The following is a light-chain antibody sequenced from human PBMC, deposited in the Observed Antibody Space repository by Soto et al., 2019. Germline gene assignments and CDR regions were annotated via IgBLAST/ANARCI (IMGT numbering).Light chain of an antibody. J-gene: IGKJ4*01. CDR1: QSLTSNY. CDR3: QQYGSSPLT. CDR2: GAS. V-gene: IGKV3-20*01. Sequence: TVLTQSPGTLALSPGERATLSCRASQSLTSNYVAWYQQKPGQAPRLLVYGASSRATGIPERFTGSGSGADFTLTISRLEPEESAVYYCQQYGSSPLTFGGGTKVEIK.